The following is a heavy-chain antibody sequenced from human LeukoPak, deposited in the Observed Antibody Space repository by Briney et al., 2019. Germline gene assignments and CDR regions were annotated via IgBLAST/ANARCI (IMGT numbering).Heavy chain of an antibody. CDR3: ARQQSHDYGDYPYYFDY. J-gene: IGHJ4*02. CDR2: IYYSGST. V-gene: IGHV4-59*08. CDR1: GGSFSSYS. D-gene: IGHD4-17*01. Sequence: PSETLSLTCTVSGGSFSSYSWSWIRQPPGKGLEWIGYIYYSGSTNYNPSLKSRATISVDTSKNQFSLKLSSVTAADTAVYYCARQQSHDYGDYPYYFDYWGQGTLVTVSS.